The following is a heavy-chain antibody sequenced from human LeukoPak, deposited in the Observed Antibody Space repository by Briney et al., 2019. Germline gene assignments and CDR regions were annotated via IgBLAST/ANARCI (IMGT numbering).Heavy chain of an antibody. V-gene: IGHV3-23*01. CDR2: IDATGSDK. Sequence: GGSLRLSCEVSEFPFSIYAMAWVRQAPGQGLEWVSAIDATGSDKYYTDSVKGRFTISRDNTKNTVYLQMNSLRVEDTAVYYCADYRKPQGLDYWGQGTLVTVSS. D-gene: IGHD1-14*01. CDR3: ADYRKPQGLDY. CDR1: EFPFSIYA. J-gene: IGHJ4*02.